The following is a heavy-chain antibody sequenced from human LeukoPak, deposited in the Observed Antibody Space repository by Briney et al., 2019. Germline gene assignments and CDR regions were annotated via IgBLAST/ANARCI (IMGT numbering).Heavy chain of an antibody. Sequence: SETLSLTCAVYGGSFSGYYWSWIRQPPGKGLEWIGEINHSGSTNYNPSLKSRVTISVDTSKNQFSLKLSSVTAADTAVYYCARDQGYCSSTSCYRRGAFDIWGQGTMVTVSS. D-gene: IGHD2-2*02. CDR3: ARDQGYCSSTSCYRRGAFDI. V-gene: IGHV4-34*01. J-gene: IGHJ3*02. CDR2: INHSGST. CDR1: GGSFSGYY.